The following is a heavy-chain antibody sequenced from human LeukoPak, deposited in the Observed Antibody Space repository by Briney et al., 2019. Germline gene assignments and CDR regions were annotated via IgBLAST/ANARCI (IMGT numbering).Heavy chain of an antibody. CDR1: GGPISSYY. V-gene: IGHV4-59*01. Sequence: PSETLSLTCTVSGGPISSYYWRWIRQPPGKGLEWIGYIYYSGSTNYNPSLKSRVTISVDTSKNQFSLKLSSVTAADTAVYYCARGRSWDNFDYWGQGTLVTVSS. CDR2: IYYSGST. J-gene: IGHJ4*02. CDR3: ARGRSWDNFDY. D-gene: IGHD6-13*01.